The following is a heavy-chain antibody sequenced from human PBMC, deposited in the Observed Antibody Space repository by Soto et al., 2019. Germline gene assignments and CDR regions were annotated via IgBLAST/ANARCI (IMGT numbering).Heavy chain of an antibody. J-gene: IGHJ5*02. CDR3: ARGVRATTVTTFADWFDP. D-gene: IGHD4-17*01. CDR1: GGSFSGYY. CDR2: INHSGST. Sequence: PSETLSLTCAVYGGSFSGYYWSWIRQPPGKGLEWIGEINHSGSTNYNPSLKSRVTISVDTSKNQFSLKLSSVTAADTAVYYCARGVRATTVTTFADWFDPWGQGTLVTVS. V-gene: IGHV4-34*01.